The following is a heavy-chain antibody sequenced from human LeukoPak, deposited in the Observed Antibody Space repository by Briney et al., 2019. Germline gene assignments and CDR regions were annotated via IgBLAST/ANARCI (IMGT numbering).Heavy chain of an antibody. D-gene: IGHD5-12*01. CDR2: INPNSGGT. Sequence: ASVTVSCKASGYTFTVYYMHWVRQAPGQGLEWMGWINPNSGGTNYAQKFQGRVTMTRDTSISTAYMELSRLRSDDTAVYYCARERVATTKAIYGMDVWGQGTTVTVSS. V-gene: IGHV1-2*02. J-gene: IGHJ6*02. CDR3: ARERVATTKAIYGMDV. CDR1: GYTFTVYY.